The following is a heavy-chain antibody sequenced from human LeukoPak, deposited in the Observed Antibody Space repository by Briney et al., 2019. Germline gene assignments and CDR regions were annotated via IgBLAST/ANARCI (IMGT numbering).Heavy chain of an antibody. CDR3: ARLLDDILTGYYRPFYFDY. V-gene: IGHV4-39*01. CDR2: IYYSGST. D-gene: IGHD3-9*01. CDR1: GGSISSSSYY. Sequence: SGTLSLTCTVSGGSISSSSYYWGWIRQPPGKGLEWIGSIYYSGSTYYNPSLKSQVTISVDTSKNQFSLKLSSVTAADTAVYYCARLLDDILTGYYRPFYFDYWGQGTLVTVSS. J-gene: IGHJ4*02.